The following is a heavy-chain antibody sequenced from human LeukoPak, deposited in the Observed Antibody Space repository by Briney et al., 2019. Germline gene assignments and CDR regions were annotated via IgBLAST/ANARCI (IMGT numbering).Heavy chain of an antibody. CDR2: IYHSGST. CDR3: AKMGNPAAVTTDY. CDR1: GYSISSGYY. Sequence: SETLSLTCTVSGYSISSGYYWGWIRQPPGKGLEWIGSIYHSGSTYYNPSLKSRVTISVDTSKNQFSLKLSSVTAADTAIYYCAKMGNPAAVTTDYWGQGTLVTVSS. D-gene: IGHD4-17*01. J-gene: IGHJ4*02. V-gene: IGHV4-38-2*02.